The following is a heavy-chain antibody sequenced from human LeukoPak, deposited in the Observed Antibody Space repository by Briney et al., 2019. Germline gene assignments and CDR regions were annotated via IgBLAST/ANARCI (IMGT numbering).Heavy chain of an antibody. Sequence: ASVKVSCKASGYTFTSYYMHWVRQAPGQGLEWMGIINPSGGSTSYAQKFQGRVTMTRDTSISTAYMELSRLRSDDTAVYYCARDGNLIAAAGTGLFADDWGQGTLVTVSS. V-gene: IGHV1-46*01. CDR1: GYTFTSYY. CDR2: INPSGGST. D-gene: IGHD6-13*01. CDR3: ARDGNLIAAAGTGLFADD. J-gene: IGHJ4*02.